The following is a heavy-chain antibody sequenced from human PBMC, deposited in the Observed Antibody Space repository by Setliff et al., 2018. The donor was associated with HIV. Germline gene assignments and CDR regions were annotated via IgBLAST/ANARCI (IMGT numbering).Heavy chain of an antibody. CDR2: INVGNGDT. J-gene: IGHJ3*02. CDR3: ARDSLPYYYGSGTDSFDI. Sequence: ASVKVSCKASGYTFTSYAINWVRQAPGQSLEWMAWINVGNGDTKYSQKFQGRVTVTGDTSAITAYMELSDLSSEDTAASYCARDSLPYYYGSGTDSFDIWGQGTMVTVSS. CDR1: GYTFTSYA. V-gene: IGHV1-3*01. D-gene: IGHD3-10*01.